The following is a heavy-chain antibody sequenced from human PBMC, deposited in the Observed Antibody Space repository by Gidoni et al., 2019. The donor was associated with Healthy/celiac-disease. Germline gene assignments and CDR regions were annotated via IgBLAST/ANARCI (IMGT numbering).Heavy chain of an antibody. CDR2: ISYDGSNK. V-gene: IGHV3-30*18. D-gene: IGHD3-10*01. CDR1: GFTFSSYG. Sequence: QVQLVESGGGVVQPGRSLRLSCAASGFTFSSYGMHWVRQAPGKGLEWVAVISYDGSNKYYADSVKGRFTISRDNSKNTLYLQMNSLRAEDTAVYYCAKDYGSGSYYPAVDYWGQGTLVTVSS. J-gene: IGHJ4*02. CDR3: AKDYGSGSYYPAVDY.